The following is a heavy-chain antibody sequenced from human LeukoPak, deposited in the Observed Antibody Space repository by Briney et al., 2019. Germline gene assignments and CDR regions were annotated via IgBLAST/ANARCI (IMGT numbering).Heavy chain of an antibody. Sequence: ASVKVSCKASGGTFSSYAISWVRQAPGQGLNWMGRIIPILGIANYAQKFQGRVTITADKSTSTAYMELSSLRSEDTAVYYCARGHDYGDLFDPWGQGTLVTVSS. V-gene: IGHV1-69*04. CDR2: IIPILGIA. CDR3: ARGHDYGDLFDP. D-gene: IGHD4-17*01. CDR1: GGTFSSYA. J-gene: IGHJ5*02.